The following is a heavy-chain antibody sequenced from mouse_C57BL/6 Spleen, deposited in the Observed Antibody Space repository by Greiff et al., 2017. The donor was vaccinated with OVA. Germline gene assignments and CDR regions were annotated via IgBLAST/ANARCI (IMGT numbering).Heavy chain of an antibody. D-gene: IGHD2-12*01. CDR1: GYTFTDYN. CDR3: ARNYYSDYYFDY. V-gene: IGHV1-22*01. CDR2: INPNNGGT. J-gene: IGHJ2*01. Sequence: EVQLQQSGPELVKPGASVKMSCKASGYTFTDYNMHWVKQSHGKSLEWIGYINPNNGGTSYNQKFKGKATLTVNKSSSTAYMELRSLTSEDSAVYYCARNYYSDYYFDYWGQGTTLTVSS.